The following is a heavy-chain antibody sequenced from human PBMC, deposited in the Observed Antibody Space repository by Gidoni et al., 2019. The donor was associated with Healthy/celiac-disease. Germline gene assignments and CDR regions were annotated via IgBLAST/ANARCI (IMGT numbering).Heavy chain of an antibody. J-gene: IGHJ4*02. CDR3: AKFSSGWAYYFDY. D-gene: IGHD6-19*01. CDR2: ISWNSGSI. Sequence: EVQLVESGGGLVQPGRSLRLSCAASGFTFDDYAMHWVRQAPGKGLEWVSGISWNSGSIGYADSVKGRFTISRDNAKNSLYLQMNSLRAEDTALYYCAKFSSGWAYYFDYWGQGTLVTVSS. V-gene: IGHV3-9*01. CDR1: GFTFDDYA.